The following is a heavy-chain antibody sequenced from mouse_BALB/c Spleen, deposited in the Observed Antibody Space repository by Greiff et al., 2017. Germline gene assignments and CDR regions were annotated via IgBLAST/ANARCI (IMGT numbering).Heavy chain of an antibody. CDR3: ARRNWDYFDY. CDR2: ISYSGST. V-gene: IGHV3-2*02. Sequence: EVQLVESGPGLVKPSQSLSLTCTVTGYSITSDYAWNWIRQFPGNKLEWMGYISYSGSTSYNPSLKSRISITRDTSKNQFFLQLNSVTTEDTATYYCARRNWDYFDYWGQGTTRTGSS. D-gene: IGHD4-1*01. CDR1: GYSITSDYA. J-gene: IGHJ2*01.